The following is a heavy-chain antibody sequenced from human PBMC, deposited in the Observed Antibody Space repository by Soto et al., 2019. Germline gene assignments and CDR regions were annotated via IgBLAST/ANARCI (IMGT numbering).Heavy chain of an antibody. J-gene: IGHJ6*03. CDR1: EFTFSGRS. CDR3: ARGWFGPDV. V-gene: IGHV3-74*01. D-gene: IGHD3-10*01. CDR2: INKVGTDS. Sequence: EVQLVESGGGLVQPGGSLRLSCAASEFTFSGRSVHWVRQAPGKGLVWVSGINKVGTDSTYADSVKGRFTSSRDNAKNTVYLQRKSLRVYDTAVYYCARGWFGPDVWGKGTTVTVSS.